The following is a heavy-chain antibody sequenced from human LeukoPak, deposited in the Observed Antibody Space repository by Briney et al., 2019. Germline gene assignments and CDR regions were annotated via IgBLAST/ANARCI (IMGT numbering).Heavy chain of an antibody. Sequence: PSETLSLTCTVSGGSISSYYWSWIRQPAGKGLEWIGRIYTSGSTNYNPSLKSRVTMSVDTSKNQFSLKLSSGTAADTAVYYCASITLRNYYDSSGYFDYWGQGTLVTVSS. J-gene: IGHJ4*02. CDR1: GGSISSYY. CDR2: IYTSGST. V-gene: IGHV4-4*07. CDR3: ASITLRNYYDSSGYFDY. D-gene: IGHD3-22*01.